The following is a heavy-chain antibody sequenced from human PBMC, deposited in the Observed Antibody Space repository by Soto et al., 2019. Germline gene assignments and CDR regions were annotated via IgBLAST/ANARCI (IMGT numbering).Heavy chain of an antibody. Sequence: QVQLEESGPGLVKPSQTLSLTCSVSGGSFSSDSFIWSWVRQFPGKGLEWIGYISYSGTTYYNPSLRSRVIMSVDTSKNQFSLKLSSVTAADTAVYCCARDHKWDGMDVWGQGTTVTVSS. CDR1: GGSFSSDSFI. J-gene: IGHJ6*02. CDR3: ARDHKWDGMDV. CDR2: ISYSGTT. V-gene: IGHV4-31*03. D-gene: IGHD1-26*01.